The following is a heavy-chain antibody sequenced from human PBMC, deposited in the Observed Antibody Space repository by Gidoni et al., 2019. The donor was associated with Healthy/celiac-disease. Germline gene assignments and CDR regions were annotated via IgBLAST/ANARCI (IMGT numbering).Heavy chain of an antibody. Sequence: EVQLVESGGGLVQAGRSERHPWEACGFTLDDYAMHWVRQAPGKGLVWVSGISWNSGSIGYADSVKGRFTISRDNAKNSLYLQMNSLRAEDTALYYCAKGQSSGYYYGEDYWGQGTLVTVSS. CDR2: ISWNSGSI. CDR1: GFTLDDYA. D-gene: IGHD3-22*01. V-gene: IGHV3-9*01. CDR3: AKGQSSGYYYGEDY. J-gene: IGHJ4*02.